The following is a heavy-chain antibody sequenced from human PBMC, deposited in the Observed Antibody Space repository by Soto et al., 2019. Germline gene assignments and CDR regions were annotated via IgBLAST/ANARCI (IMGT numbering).Heavy chain of an antibody. CDR1: GGTFSSYT. J-gene: IGHJ4*02. CDR2: IIPILGIA. Sequence: QVQLVQSGAEVKKPGSSVKVSCKASGGTFSSYTISWVRQAPGQGLEWMGRIIPILGIANYAQKFQGRVTITADKSTSTAYMELSSLRSEDTAVYYCASSATISDFDYWGQGTLVTVSS. V-gene: IGHV1-69*02. CDR3: ASSATISDFDY. D-gene: IGHD5-12*01.